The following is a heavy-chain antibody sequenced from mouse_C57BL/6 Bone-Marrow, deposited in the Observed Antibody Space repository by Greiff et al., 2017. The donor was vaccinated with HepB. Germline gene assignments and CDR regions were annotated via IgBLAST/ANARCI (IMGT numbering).Heavy chain of an antibody. D-gene: IGHD1-1*01. Sequence: EVQVVESGGGLVQPGGSLKLSCAASGFTFSDYYMYWVRQTPEKRLEWVAYISNGGGSTYYPDTVKGRFTISRDNAKNTLYLQMSRLKSEDTAMYYCARPITTVVAKDFDVWGTGTTVTVSS. V-gene: IGHV5-12*01. CDR1: GFTFSDYY. J-gene: IGHJ1*03. CDR2: ISNGGGST. CDR3: ARPITTVVAKDFDV.